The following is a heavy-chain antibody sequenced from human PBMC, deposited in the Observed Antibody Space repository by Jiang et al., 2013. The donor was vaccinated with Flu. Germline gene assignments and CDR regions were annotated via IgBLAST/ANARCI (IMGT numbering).Heavy chain of an antibody. J-gene: IGHJ6*01. CDR1: WLHQQWQLL. Sequence: GLVKPSPDPVPHLYCLWWLHQQWQLLLELGPAATRKGLEWIGDIFHSGNTHYNVSLKSRVAISLDTSKNQFSLKLSSVTAADTAVYYCARMFWDLLTGPVDYEYGLDVWGKGPRSSSPQ. CDR2: IFHSGNT. CDR3: ARMFWDLLTGPVDYEYGLDV. V-gene: IGHV4-30-4*07. D-gene: IGHD3-9*01.